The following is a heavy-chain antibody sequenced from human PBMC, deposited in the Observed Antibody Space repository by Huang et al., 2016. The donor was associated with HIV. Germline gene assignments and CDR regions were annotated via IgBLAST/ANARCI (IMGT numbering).Heavy chain of an antibody. J-gene: IGHJ4*02. D-gene: IGHD4-17*01. CDR3: AMGGLRWPAPFDF. CDR2: INPNPAGT. V-gene: IGHV1-2*02. CDR1: GYTFSDYY. Sequence: QVQLVQSGAEAKKPGASVRVSCKTAGYTFSDYYVHWVRQAPGQGLQWMGWINPNPAGTNYAQRFQGRLTVTRDRSITTAYMDLTWLTSDDTAVYYCAMGGLRWPAPFDFWGQGTLVTVSS.